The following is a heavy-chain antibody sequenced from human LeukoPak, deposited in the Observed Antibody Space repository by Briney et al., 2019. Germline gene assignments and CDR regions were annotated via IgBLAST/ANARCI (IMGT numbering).Heavy chain of an antibody. Sequence: ASVTVSCKASGYTFTTYAMHWVRQAPGQRLEWMGWINAGNGNTKYSQKFQARVTITRDTSASTAYMELSSLRSEDRALYYCARDPIGSRWPYYFDYWGQGTLVTVSS. CDR1: GYTFTTYA. CDR3: ARDPIGSRWPYYFDY. D-gene: IGHD6-13*01. CDR2: INAGNGNT. V-gene: IGHV1-3*01. J-gene: IGHJ4*02.